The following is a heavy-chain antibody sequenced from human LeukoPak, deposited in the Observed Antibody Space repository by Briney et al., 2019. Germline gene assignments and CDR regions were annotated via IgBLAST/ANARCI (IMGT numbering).Heavy chain of an antibody. CDR1: GGSFSGYY. CDR3: ARAPHFFDTSGSRYYFDY. D-gene: IGHD3-22*01. CDR2: INHSGST. V-gene: IGHV4-34*01. J-gene: IGHJ4*02. Sequence: SSETLSLTCAVYGGSFSGYYWSWIRQPPGKGREGIGEINHSGSTNYNPSLKSRVTISVHTSKNQFSLKLSSVTAADTAVYYCARAPHFFDTSGSRYYFDYWGQGALVTVSS.